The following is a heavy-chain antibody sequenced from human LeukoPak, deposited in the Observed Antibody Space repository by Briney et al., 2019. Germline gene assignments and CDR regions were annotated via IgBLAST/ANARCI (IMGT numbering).Heavy chain of an antibody. Sequence: QTGGSLRLSCAASGFTFSSYAMSWVRQAPGKGLEWVSAISGSGGSTYYADSVKGRFTISRDNSKNTLYLQMNSLRAEDTAVYYCAKGGRYSGSYRAEYFQHWGQGTLVTVSS. CDR1: GFTFSSYA. CDR2: ISGSGGST. V-gene: IGHV3-23*01. D-gene: IGHD1-26*01. CDR3: AKGGRYSGSYRAEYFQH. J-gene: IGHJ1*01.